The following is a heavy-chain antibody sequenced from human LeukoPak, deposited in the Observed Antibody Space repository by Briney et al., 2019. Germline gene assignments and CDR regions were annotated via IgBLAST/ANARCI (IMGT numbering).Heavy chain of an antibody. CDR1: GFTCRDSY. V-gene: IGHV3-11*01. Sequence: GEYLRLSCAASGFTCRDSYMSWIPEVPGKGLEWISYISSSGGTIYYADSVKGRFTISRDNAKNSLYLQMNSLRAEDTAVYYCAKEGGDWGEGYFDYWGQGTLVTVSS. CDR3: AKEGGDWGEGYFDY. CDR2: ISSSGGTI. J-gene: IGHJ4*02. D-gene: IGHD7-27*01.